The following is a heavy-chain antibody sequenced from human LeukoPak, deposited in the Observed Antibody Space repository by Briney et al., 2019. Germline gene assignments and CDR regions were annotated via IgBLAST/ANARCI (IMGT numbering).Heavy chain of an antibody. J-gene: IGHJ4*02. CDR1: GGSISSSSYY. CDR2: IYYSGST. CDR3: ARDYRRIAAAGRPEAPFDY. D-gene: IGHD6-13*01. V-gene: IGHV4-39*07. Sequence: SETLSLTCTVSGGSISSSSYYWGWIRQPPGKGLEWIGSIYYSGSTYYNPSLKSRVTISVDTSKNQFSLKLSSVTAADTAVYYCARDYRRIAAAGRPEAPFDYWGQGTLVTVSS.